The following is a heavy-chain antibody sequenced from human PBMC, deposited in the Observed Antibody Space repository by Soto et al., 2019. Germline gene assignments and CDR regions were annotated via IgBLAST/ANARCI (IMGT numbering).Heavy chain of an antibody. V-gene: IGHV4-4*02. Sequence: SETLSLTCAVSGASVSSTYWWSWVRQPPGKGPEWIGEINHRGSANYNPSLKSRVTISVDISKSQFSLRLTSVTAADTAMYYCARARQYYDCEFDPWGQGTLVTVSS. CDR2: INHRGSA. CDR3: ARARQYYDCEFDP. J-gene: IGHJ5*02. D-gene: IGHD3-16*01. CDR1: GASVSSTYW.